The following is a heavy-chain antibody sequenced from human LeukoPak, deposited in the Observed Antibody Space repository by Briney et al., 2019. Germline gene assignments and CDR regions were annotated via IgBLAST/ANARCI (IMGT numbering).Heavy chain of an antibody. CDR2: TYYRSKWYN. J-gene: IGHJ4*02. CDR1: GDSVSSKSAA. Sequence: SQTLSLTCAISGDSVSSKSAAWNWIRQSPSRGLEWLGRTYYRSKWYNDYAVSVKSRITINPDTSKNQFSLQLNSVTPEDTAVYYCARGLLWFGERTTHVDYWGQGTLVTVSS. V-gene: IGHV6-1*01. D-gene: IGHD3-10*01. CDR3: ARGLLWFGERTTHVDY.